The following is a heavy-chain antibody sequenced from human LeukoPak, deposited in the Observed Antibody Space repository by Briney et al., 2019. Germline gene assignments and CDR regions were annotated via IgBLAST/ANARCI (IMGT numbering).Heavy chain of an antibody. D-gene: IGHD3-10*01. CDR2: IYSSGST. CDR3: ARGPYYYGGSAFDI. Sequence: PSQTLSLTRTVSGGSISSGSYYWSWIRQPAGKGLEWIGRIYSSGSTNYNPSLKSRVTISVHTSRNQFSLKLSSVTAADTAVYYCARGPYYYGGSAFDIWGQGTMVTVSS. J-gene: IGHJ3*02. CDR1: GGSISSGSYY. V-gene: IGHV4-61*02.